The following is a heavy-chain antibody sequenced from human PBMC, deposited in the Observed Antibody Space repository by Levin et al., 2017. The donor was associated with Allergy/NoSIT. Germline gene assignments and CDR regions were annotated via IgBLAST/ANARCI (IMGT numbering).Heavy chain of an antibody. D-gene: IGHD3/OR15-3a*01. CDR1: GFTLSSCW. V-gene: IGHV3-7*01. CDR2: IDTDGSAK. Sequence: ASVKVSCAASGFTLSSCWMSWVRQAPGKGLEWVANIDTDGSAKNYVDSVKGRFTISRDNAKKSLHLQMNSLRVEDTAVYYCVKDKAGDWSFDYWGQGTLVTVSS. J-gene: IGHJ4*02. CDR3: VKDKAGDWSFDY.